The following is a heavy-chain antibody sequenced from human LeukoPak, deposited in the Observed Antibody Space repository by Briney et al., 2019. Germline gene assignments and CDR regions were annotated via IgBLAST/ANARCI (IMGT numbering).Heavy chain of an antibody. CDR1: GYTFTSYG. CDR3: ARDGDIVATLGVDY. D-gene: IGHD5-12*01. Sequence: ASVTVSRKASGYTFTSYGISWVRQAPGQGLEWMGWISAYNGNTNYAQKLQGRVTMTTDTSTSTAYMELRSLRSDDTAVYYCARDGDIVATLGVDYWGQGTLVTVSS. V-gene: IGHV1-18*01. J-gene: IGHJ4*02. CDR2: ISAYNGNT.